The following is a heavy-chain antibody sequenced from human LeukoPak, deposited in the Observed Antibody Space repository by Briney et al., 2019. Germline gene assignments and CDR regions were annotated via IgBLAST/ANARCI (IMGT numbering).Heavy chain of an antibody. V-gene: IGHV3-33*01. D-gene: IGHD2-2*01. Sequence: PGGSLRLSCAASGFTFSNYGMHWVRQAPGKGLKWVAVIWYNGSNQYYADFGKGRFTISRDNSKNTLYLQMNSLRAEDTAVYYCARDPYCSSTSCYDYFDYWGQGTLVTVSS. CDR3: ARDPYCSSTSCYDYFDY. J-gene: IGHJ4*02. CDR2: IWYNGSNQ. CDR1: GFTFSNYG.